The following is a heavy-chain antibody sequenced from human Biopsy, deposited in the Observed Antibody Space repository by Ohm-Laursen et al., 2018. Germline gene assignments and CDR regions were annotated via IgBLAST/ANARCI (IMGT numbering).Heavy chain of an antibody. D-gene: IGHD2/OR15-2a*01. J-gene: IGHJ6*02. Sequence: SDTLSLTCTVSGGSISSDYWSWIRQTPGKGLEWIGYIYYSGSTNYNPSLKSRVTISVDTSKNQFSLRLNSVTDADTAVYYCARATNSTGWPYYYFYGMDVWGQGTTVTVSS. V-gene: IGHV4-59*07. CDR2: IYYSGST. CDR3: ARATNSTGWPYYYFYGMDV. CDR1: GGSISSDY.